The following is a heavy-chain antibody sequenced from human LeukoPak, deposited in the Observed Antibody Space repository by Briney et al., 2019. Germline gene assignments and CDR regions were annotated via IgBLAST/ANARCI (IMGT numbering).Heavy chain of an antibody. V-gene: IGHV1-18*01. D-gene: IGHD3-3*01. J-gene: IGHJ6*02. CDR3: ARDRTYYDFWSGYYVDSPPPSHYYYGMDV. CDR1: GYTFISYG. CDR2: ISAYNGNT. Sequence: ASVKVSCKASGYTFISYGISWVRQAPGQGPEWMGWISAYNGNTNYAQKFQGRVTMTTDTSTSTAYMELRSLRSDDTAVYYCARDRTYYDFWSGYYVDSPPPSHYYYGMDVWGQGTPVTVSS.